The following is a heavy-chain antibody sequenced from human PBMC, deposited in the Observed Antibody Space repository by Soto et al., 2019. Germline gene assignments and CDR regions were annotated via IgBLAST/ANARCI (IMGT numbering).Heavy chain of an antibody. V-gene: IGHV4-30-4*01. CDR1: GGSISSGGYY. CDR2: IYYSGST. J-gene: IGHJ5*02. Sequence: SETLSLTCTVSGGSISSGGYYWSWIPQPPGKGLEWIGYIYYSGSTYYNPSLKSRVTISVDTSKNQFSLKLSSVTAADTAVYYCARERPDGARLDPWGQGTLVTVSS. CDR3: ARERPDGARLDP. D-gene: IGHD6-6*01.